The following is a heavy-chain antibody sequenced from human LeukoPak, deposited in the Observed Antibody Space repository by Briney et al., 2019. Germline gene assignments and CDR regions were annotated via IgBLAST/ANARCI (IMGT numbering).Heavy chain of an antibody. V-gene: IGHV3-21*01. Sequence: PGGSLRLSCAASGFTVSSHYMSWFRQAPGMGLEWVSSISPSGSAIFYAGSVKGRFTISRDNAKNSLYLQMNSLRAEDTALYFCATGIRERGFDSWGQGTLVTVSS. D-gene: IGHD1-1*01. CDR1: GFTVSSHY. CDR3: ATGIRERGFDS. CDR2: ISPSGSAI. J-gene: IGHJ4*02.